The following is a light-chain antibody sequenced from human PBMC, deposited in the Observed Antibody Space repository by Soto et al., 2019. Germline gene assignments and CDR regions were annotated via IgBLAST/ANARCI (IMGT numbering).Light chain of an antibody. CDR3: SSYTSSGTLYV. CDR2: DVS. CDR1: SSDVGGYNY. V-gene: IGLV2-14*01. J-gene: IGLJ1*01. Sequence: ALTQPASVSGSPGQSITISCTGTSSDVGGYNYVSWYQQHPGKAPKLMIYDVSNRPSGVSNRFSGSKSGNTASLTISGLQAEDEADYYCSSYTSSGTLYVSGTGTKVTVL.